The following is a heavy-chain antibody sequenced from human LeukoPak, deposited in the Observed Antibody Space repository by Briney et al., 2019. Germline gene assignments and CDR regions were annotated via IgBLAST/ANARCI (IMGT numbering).Heavy chain of an antibody. CDR2: IRYDGTDK. Sequence: GGSLRLSCAASGFTLSSYGMHWVRQAPGKGLEWVAFIRYDGTDKYYADSVKGRFTISRDNSKNTLYLQMNSLRAEDTAMYYCARDHLAAAGTGDAFDIWGQGTMVTVSS. V-gene: IGHV3-30*02. CDR1: GFTLSSYG. J-gene: IGHJ3*02. CDR3: ARDHLAAAGTGDAFDI. D-gene: IGHD6-13*01.